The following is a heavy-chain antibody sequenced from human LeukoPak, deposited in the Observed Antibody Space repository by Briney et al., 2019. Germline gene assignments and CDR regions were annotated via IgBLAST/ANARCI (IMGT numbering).Heavy chain of an antibody. V-gene: IGHV1-69*05. J-gene: IGHJ4*02. Sequence: SVKVSCKASGGTFSSYAISWVRQAPGQGLEWMGRIIPIFGTANYAQKFQGRVTITTDESTSTAYMELSSLKSEDTAVYYCACALYYYDSSGYYQFRDYWGQGTLVTVSS. CDR2: IIPIFGTA. CDR1: GGTFSSYA. D-gene: IGHD3-22*01. CDR3: ACALYYYDSSGYYQFRDY.